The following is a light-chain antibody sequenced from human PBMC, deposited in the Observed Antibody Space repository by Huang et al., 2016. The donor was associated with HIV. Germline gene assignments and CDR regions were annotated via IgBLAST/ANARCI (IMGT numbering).Light chain of an antibody. J-gene: IGKJ2*01. V-gene: IGKV3-15*01. Sequence: ERVMTQSPATLSVSLGETATLSCRASQYVSSNLAWYQQKPGQAPRLLIYGASTRVTDIPARFSGSVSGIEFTPTSSTLQSEDFAVYYCQQYNNWPRTFGQGTKLEIK. CDR1: QYVSSN. CDR3: QQYNNWPRT. CDR2: GAS.